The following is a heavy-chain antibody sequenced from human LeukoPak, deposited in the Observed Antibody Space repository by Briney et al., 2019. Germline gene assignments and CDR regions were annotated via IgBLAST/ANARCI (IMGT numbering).Heavy chain of an antibody. CDR1: GYSISSGCY. D-gene: IGHD4-11*01. J-gene: IGHJ5*02. CDR2: IYHSGST. CDR3: ARILDTVNGDWFDP. V-gene: IGHV4-38-2*01. Sequence: PSETLSLTCAVSGYSISSGCYWGWIRRPPGKGLEWIGSIYHSGSTYYNPSLKSRVTISVDTSKNQFSLKLSSVTAADTAVYYCARILDTVNGDWFDPWGQGTLVTVSS.